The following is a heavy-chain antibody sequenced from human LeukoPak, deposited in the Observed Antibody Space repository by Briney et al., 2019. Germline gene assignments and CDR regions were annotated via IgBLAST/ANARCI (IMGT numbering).Heavy chain of an antibody. Sequence: PGGSLRLSCAASGFTFSSYAMSWVRQAPGKGLEWVSAISGSGGSTYYADSVKGRFTISRDNSKNTLYPQMNSLRAEDTAVYYCAKDVDYYGSGSSSNWFDPWGQGTLVTVSS. J-gene: IGHJ5*02. CDR1: GFTFSSYA. V-gene: IGHV3-23*01. CDR3: AKDVDYYGSGSSSNWFDP. CDR2: ISGSGGST. D-gene: IGHD3-10*01.